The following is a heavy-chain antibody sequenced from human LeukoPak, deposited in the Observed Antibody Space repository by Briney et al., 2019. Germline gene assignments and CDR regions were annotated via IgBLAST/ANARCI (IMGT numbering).Heavy chain of an antibody. D-gene: IGHD4-17*01. CDR3: ARDARVYGDYASWYFDL. V-gene: IGHV4-34*01. J-gene: IGHJ2*01. Sequence: SETLSLTCAVYGGSFSGYYWSWIRQPPGKGLEWIGEINHSGSTNYNPSLKSRVTISVDTSKNQFSLKLSSVTAADTAVYYCARDARVYGDYASWYFDLWGRGTLVTVSS. CDR1: GGSFSGYY. CDR2: INHSGST.